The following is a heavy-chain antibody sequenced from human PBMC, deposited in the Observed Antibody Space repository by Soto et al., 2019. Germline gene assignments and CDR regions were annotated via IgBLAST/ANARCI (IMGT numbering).Heavy chain of an antibody. CDR3: ARGRIARYYYYMDV. CDR1: GGSISSYY. CDR2: IYYSGST. V-gene: IGHV4-59*01. Sequence: SETLSLTCTVSGGSISSYYWSWIRQPPGKGLEWIGYIYYSGSTNYNPSLKSRVTISVDTSKNQFSLKLSSVTAADTAVYYCARGRIARYYYYMDVWGKRTTVTVS. J-gene: IGHJ6*03. D-gene: IGHD6-13*01.